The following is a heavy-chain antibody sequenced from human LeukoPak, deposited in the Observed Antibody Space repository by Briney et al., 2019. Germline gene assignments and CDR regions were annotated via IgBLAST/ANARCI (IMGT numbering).Heavy chain of an antibody. CDR1: GFTFSSYW. J-gene: IGHJ3*02. Sequence: GGSLRLSCAASGFTFSSYWMSWVRQAPGKVLEWVANIKQDGSEKYYVDSVKGRFTISRDNAKNSLYLQMNSLRAEDTAVYYCAREGRTYYDFWSGYSYAFDIWGQGTMVTVSS. CDR2: IKQDGSEK. V-gene: IGHV3-7*01. CDR3: AREGRTYYDFWSGYSYAFDI. D-gene: IGHD3-3*01.